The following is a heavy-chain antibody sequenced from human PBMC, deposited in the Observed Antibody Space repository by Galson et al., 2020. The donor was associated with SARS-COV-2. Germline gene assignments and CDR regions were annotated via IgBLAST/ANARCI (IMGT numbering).Heavy chain of an antibody. CDR3: ARILGCSSSWPHFDY. V-gene: IGHV2-70*01. J-gene: IGHJ4*02. CDR1: GFSLSTTGKC. D-gene: IGHD6-13*01. Sequence: SGPTLAKHTQTHTLTCTFSGFSLSTTGKCVSWIRQPPGKALEWLAPIDWDDDKYYSTSLKTRLTISKDTSKNQVVLTMTNMDPVDTATYYCARILGCSSSWPHFDYWGQGTLVTVSS. CDR2: IDWDDDK.